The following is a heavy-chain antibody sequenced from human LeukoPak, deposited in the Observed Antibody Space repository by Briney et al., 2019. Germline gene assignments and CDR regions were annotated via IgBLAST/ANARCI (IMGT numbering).Heavy chain of an antibody. D-gene: IGHD5-12*01. J-gene: IGHJ2*01. CDR2: IYSDGST. Sequence: GGSLRLSCAASGFTVSSNYINWVRQAPGKGLEWVSIIYSDGSTFYAGSVKGRFTISRDNSKNTVYLQMNSLRAEDTAVYYCGRLALTPWYFDLWGRGTLVTVSS. CDR1: GFTVSSNY. CDR3: GRLALTPWYFDL. V-gene: IGHV3-53*01.